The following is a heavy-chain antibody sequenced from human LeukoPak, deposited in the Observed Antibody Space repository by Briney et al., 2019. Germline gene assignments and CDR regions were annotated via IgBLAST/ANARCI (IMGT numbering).Heavy chain of an antibody. D-gene: IGHD3-9*01. CDR2: IYSGGGT. Sequence: GGSLRLSCAASGFTVSSNYMSWVRQAPGKGLEWVSVIYSGGGTYYADSVKGRFTISRDNSKNTLYLQMNSLRAEDTAVYYCAREWYYDILTGYYKVTPVSGHIDVWGQGTTVTVSS. CDR3: AREWYYDILTGYYKVTPVSGHIDV. CDR1: GFTVSSNY. J-gene: IGHJ6*02. V-gene: IGHV3-66*01.